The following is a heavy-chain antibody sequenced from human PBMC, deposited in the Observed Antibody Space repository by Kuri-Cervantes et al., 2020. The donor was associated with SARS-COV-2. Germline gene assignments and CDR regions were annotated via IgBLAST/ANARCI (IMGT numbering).Heavy chain of an antibody. CDR3: ARGRQWLALYYFDY. CDR1: GFTFSSYW. V-gene: IGHV3-7*01. D-gene: IGHD6-19*01. CDR2: IKQDGSEK. J-gene: IGHJ4*02. Sequence: GGSLRLSCAASGFTFSSYWMSWVHQAPGKGLEWVANIKQDGSEKYYVDSVKGRFTISRDNAKNSLYLQMNSLRAEDTAVYYCARGRQWLALYYFDYWGQGTLVTVSS.